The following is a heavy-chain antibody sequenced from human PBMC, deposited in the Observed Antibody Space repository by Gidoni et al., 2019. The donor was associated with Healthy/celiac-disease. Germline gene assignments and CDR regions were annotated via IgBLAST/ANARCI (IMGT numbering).Heavy chain of an antibody. CDR2: NIPIVGTA. V-gene: IGHV1-69*01. J-gene: IGHJ3*02. CDR1: GGPFRSYA. D-gene: IGHD3-10*01. CDR3: ARRGGRKVTDAVDI. Sequence: QVQLVQSGAEVKKLGASLKVSCTASGGPFRSYAISWVRQAPGQGLEWMGGNIPIVGTANYAQKFQGRVTITADESTSTAFMELSSLRTEDTAVYYCARRGGRKVTDAVDIWGQGTMVTVSS.